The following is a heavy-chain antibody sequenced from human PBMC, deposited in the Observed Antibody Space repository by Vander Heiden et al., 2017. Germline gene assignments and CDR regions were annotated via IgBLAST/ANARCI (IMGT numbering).Heavy chain of an antibody. CDR3: ARAYGSGSYYAY. CDR2: INPSTGST. J-gene: IGHJ4*02. D-gene: IGHD3-10*01. CDR1: GYPFTSYF. Sequence: VQLVQSGADVKKPRASVKLSCKASGYPFTSYFMHWVRQAPGQGLEWMGLINPSTGSTTYAQKFQGRVTMTRDTSTSTVYMELSSLRSEDTAVYYCARAYGSGSYYAYWGQGTLVTVSS. V-gene: IGHV1-46*01.